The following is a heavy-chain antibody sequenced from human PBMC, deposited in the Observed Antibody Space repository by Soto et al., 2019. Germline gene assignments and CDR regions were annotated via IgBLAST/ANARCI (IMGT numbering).Heavy chain of an antibody. Sequence: EVQLLESGGGLVQPGGSLRLSCAASGFTFSSYAMSWVRQAPGKGLEWVSAISGSGGSTYYADSVKGRFTISRDNSKNTLYLQMNSLRAEDTAVYYCAKVFYPSSSWYRYYCDYWGQGTLVTVSS. CDR2: ISGSGGST. CDR3: AKVFYPSSSWYRYYCDY. D-gene: IGHD6-13*01. J-gene: IGHJ4*02. V-gene: IGHV3-23*01. CDR1: GFTFSSYA.